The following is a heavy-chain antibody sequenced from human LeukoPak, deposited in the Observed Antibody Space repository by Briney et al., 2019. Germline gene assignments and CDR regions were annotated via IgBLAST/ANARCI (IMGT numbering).Heavy chain of an antibody. J-gene: IGHJ5*02. V-gene: IGHV1-2*02. CDR3: TRENNWFDA. CDR1: GYTFTGYY. CDR2: VYPNSGDT. Sequence: ASVRVSCKASGYTFTGYYLHWVRQAPGHGLEWMGWVYPNSGDTNYAQKFQGRVIMTGDTSISTAYMELSRLTSDDTAVYYCTRENNWFDAWGQGTLVTVS.